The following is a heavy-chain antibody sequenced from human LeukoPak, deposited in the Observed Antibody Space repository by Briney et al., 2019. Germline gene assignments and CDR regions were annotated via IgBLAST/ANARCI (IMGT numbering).Heavy chain of an antibody. CDR3: AKAGSSGWYKVLIDY. J-gene: IGHJ4*02. CDR1: GFTFSSYA. CDR2: ISGSGGST. Sequence: SGGSLRLSCAASGFTFSSYAMSWVRQAPGKGLEWVSAISGSGGSTYYADSVKGRFTISRDNSKNTLYLQMNSLRAEDTAAYYCAKAGSSGWYKVLIDYWGQGTLVTFSS. D-gene: IGHD6-19*01. V-gene: IGHV3-23*01.